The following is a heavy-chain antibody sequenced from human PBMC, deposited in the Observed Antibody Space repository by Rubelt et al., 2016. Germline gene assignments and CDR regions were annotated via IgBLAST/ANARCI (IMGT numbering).Heavy chain of an antibody. CDR3: VRIFDH. J-gene: IGHJ4*02. V-gene: IGHV4-34*02. CDR1: GGSLTDFY. Sequence: QVQLRQWGAGLLKPSETLSLTCDVYGGSLTDFYWNWIRQTPGKGLEWIGDITHSGTTNYNPSLKSRVTISVDTSKKQFSLKLTSVTAADTAVYYCVRIFDHWGQGTLVTVSS. CDR2: ITHSGTT.